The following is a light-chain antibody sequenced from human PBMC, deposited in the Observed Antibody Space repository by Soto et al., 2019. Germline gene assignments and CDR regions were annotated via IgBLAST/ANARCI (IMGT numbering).Light chain of an antibody. Sequence: SYELTQPPSVSVAPGKTARITCGGNNIGSKGVHWYQQKPGQAPVLVIYYDSDRPSGIPERFSGSNSGNTATLTISRVEAGDEADYYCQVWDSSSDHRTVFGGGTKVTVL. CDR1: NIGSKG. CDR2: YDS. J-gene: IGLJ2*01. CDR3: QVWDSSSDHRTV. V-gene: IGLV3-21*04.